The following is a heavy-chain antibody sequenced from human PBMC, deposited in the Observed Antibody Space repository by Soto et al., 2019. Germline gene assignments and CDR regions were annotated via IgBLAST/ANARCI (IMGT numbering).Heavy chain of an antibody. CDR3: ARDGSSGWYTNVI. V-gene: IGHV4-39*01. D-gene: IGHD6-19*01. Sequence: SETLSLTCTVSGGSISSSSYYWGWIRQPPGKGLEWIGSIYYSGSTYYNPSLKSRVTISVDTSKNQFSLKLSSVTAADTAVYYCARDGSSGWYTNVIWGQGTLVTVSS. CDR2: IYYSGST. J-gene: IGHJ4*02. CDR1: GGSISSSSYY.